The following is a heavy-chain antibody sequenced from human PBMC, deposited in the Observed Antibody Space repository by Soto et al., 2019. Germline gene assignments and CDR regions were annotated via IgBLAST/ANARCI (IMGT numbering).Heavy chain of an antibody. CDR3: AKLSGTTGTTGYAFDI. CDR1: GFTFSSYG. V-gene: IGHV3-30*18. Sequence: QVQLVESGGGVVQPGRSLRLSCAASGFTFSSYGMHWVRQAPGKGLEWVAVISYDGSNKYYADSVKGRFTISRDNSKNTLYLKMNSLRAEDTAVYYCAKLSGTTGTTGYAFDIWGQGTMVTVSS. D-gene: IGHD1-1*01. J-gene: IGHJ3*02. CDR2: ISYDGSNK.